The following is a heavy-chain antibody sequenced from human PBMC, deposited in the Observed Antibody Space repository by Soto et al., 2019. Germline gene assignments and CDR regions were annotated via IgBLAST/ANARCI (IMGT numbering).Heavy chain of an antibody. V-gene: IGHV4-39*01. CDR2: IYYSGST. Sequence: QLQLQESGPGLVKPSETLSLTCTVSGGSISSSSYYWGWIRQPPGKGLEWIGSIYYSGSTYYNPSLKRRVTISVDTSKSQYSLKLSSVTAAEAAVYYCAVDIAAAGDWGQGTLVTVSS. CDR3: AVDIAAAGD. J-gene: IGHJ4*02. D-gene: IGHD6-13*01. CDR1: GGSISSSSYY.